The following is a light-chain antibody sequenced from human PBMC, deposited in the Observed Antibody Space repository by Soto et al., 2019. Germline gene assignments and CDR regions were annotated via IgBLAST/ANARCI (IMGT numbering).Light chain of an antibody. Sequence: QSVLTQPASVSGSPGQSITISCTGTSSDVGGYNYVSWYQQHPGKAPKLMIYEVSNRPSGVSNRFSGSKSGNTASLTISGLQAEDEADYYCSSYAGSNNFVVFGTGTKVTVL. V-gene: IGLV2-14*01. J-gene: IGLJ1*01. CDR1: SSDVGGYNY. CDR3: SSYAGSNNFVV. CDR2: EVS.